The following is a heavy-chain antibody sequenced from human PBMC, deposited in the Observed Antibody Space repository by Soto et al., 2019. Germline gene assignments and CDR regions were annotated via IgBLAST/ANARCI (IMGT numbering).Heavy chain of an antibody. J-gene: IGHJ3*01. CDR2: IYHSGST. CDR3: ACARVLPAPSAFDF. V-gene: IGHV4-30-2*01. Sequence: SETLSLTCAVSGGSISSGGYSWSWIRQPPGKGLEGIGYIYHSGSTYYNPSLKSRVTISVDRSKNQFSLKLSSVTAADTAVYYCACARVLPAPSAFDFCGQGTMVTVSS. D-gene: IGHD2-2*01. CDR1: GGSISSGGYS.